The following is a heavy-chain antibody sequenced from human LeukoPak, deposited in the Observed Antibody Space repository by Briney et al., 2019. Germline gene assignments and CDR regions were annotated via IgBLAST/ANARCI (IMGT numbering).Heavy chain of an antibody. CDR2: INHSGST. V-gene: IGHV4-34*01. CDR3: ARRRVAGTRYFRERLYDAFDM. Sequence: SETLSLTCAVYGGSFSGYYWSWIRQPPGKGLEWIGEINHSGSTNYNPSLKSRVTISVDTSKNQFSLKLSSVTAADTAVYYCARRRVAGTRYFRERLYDAFDMWGQGTMVTVSS. D-gene: IGHD6-19*01. CDR1: GGSFSGYY. J-gene: IGHJ3*02.